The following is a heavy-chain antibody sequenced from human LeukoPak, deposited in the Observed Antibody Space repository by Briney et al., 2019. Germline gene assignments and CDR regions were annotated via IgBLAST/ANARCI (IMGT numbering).Heavy chain of an antibody. D-gene: IGHD4-23*01. Sequence: PGGSLRHSCASSRFTPIIILKHWVRHAPERGVVWVLRINSGGSSTTYADCVKGRFNISRDNVKNMLYLQMNSLRDEDTAVYYCARDRAGGNSRYFDLWGRGTLVSVCS. J-gene: IGHJ2*01. CDR1: RFTPIIIL. CDR3: ARDRAGGNSRYFDL. CDR2: INSGGSST. V-gene: IGHV3-74*01.